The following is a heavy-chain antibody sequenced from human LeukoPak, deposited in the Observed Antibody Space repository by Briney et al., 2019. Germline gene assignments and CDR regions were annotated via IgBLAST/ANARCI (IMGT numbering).Heavy chain of an antibody. V-gene: IGHV1-46*01. CDR1: GYTFINFY. CDR3: ARDRVTHLEWGDDDAFDI. CDR2: INPSGGST. J-gene: IGHJ3*02. D-gene: IGHD3-3*01. Sequence: ASVKVSCKASGYTFINFYMHWVRQAPGQGLEWMGIINPSGGSTSYAQKFQGRVTMTRDTSTSTVYMELSSLRSEDTAVYYCARDRVTHLEWGDDDAFDIWGQGTMVTVSS.